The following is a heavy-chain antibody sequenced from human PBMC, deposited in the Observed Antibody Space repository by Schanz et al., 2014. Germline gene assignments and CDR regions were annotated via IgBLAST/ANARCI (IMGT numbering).Heavy chain of an antibody. V-gene: IGHV3-23*01. J-gene: IGHJ4*02. Sequence: EVQLLESGGGLVQPGGSLRLSCAASGFSFSDHAMDWVRQAAGKGLEWLSVISASGGDTYYADSVKGRFTISRDNSKNTLYLQMNSLRAEDTAVYYCARGGPAYYFDDWGQGTLVTVSS. CDR1: GFSFSDHA. CDR3: ARGGPAYYFDD. CDR2: ISASGGDT.